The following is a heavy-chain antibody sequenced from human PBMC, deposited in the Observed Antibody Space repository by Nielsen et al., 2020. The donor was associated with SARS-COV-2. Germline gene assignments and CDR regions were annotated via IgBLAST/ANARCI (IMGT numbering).Heavy chain of an antibody. D-gene: IGHD6-13*01. CDR1: GGSISTYY. CDR3: AREGGYSST. J-gene: IGHJ5*02. Sequence: GSLRLSCTVSGGSISTYYWSWIRQPPGKGLEWIGYIYYSGSTNYNHSLKSRVTISVDTSKNQFSLKLSSVTAADTAVYYCAREGGYSSTWGQGTLVTVSS. CDR2: IYYSGST. V-gene: IGHV4-59*01.